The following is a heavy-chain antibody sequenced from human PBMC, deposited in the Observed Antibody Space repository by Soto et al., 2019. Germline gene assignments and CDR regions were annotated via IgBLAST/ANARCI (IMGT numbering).Heavy chain of an antibody. CDR2: INPSGGST. CDR3: VRGGYGDYVTHYYYGMDV. J-gene: IGHJ6*02. V-gene: IGHV1-46*01. CDR1: GYTFTSYY. D-gene: IGHD4-17*01. Sequence: QVQLVKSGAEVKKPGASVKVSCKASGYTFTSYYMHWVRQAPGQGLEWMGIINPSGGSTSYAQKFQGSDTMTRDTSTSTVYMELSSLRSEDTAVYYCVRGGYGDYVTHYYYGMDVWCQGTTVTVSS.